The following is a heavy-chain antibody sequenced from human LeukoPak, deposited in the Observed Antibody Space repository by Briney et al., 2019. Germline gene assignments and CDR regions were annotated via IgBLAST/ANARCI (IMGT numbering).Heavy chain of an antibody. CDR3: AKFLPTHIVVANYYFDY. CDR1: GFTLSSYA. Sequence: GGFLRLSCAASGFTLSSYAMSWVRQAPGKGLEWVSAISGSGGSTYYADSVKGRFTISRDNSKNTLYLQMNSLRAEDTAVYYCAKFLPTHIVVANYYFDYWGQGTLVTVSS. J-gene: IGHJ4*02. V-gene: IGHV3-23*01. D-gene: IGHD2-21*01. CDR2: ISGSGGST.